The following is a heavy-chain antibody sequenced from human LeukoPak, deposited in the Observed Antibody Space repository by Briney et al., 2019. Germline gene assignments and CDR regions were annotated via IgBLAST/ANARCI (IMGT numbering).Heavy chain of an antibody. CDR3: ARDPRYCSSTSCYDGGLWFDP. CDR2: INAGNGNT. Sequence: GASVKVSCKASGYTFTSYAMHWVRQAPGQRLEWMGWINAGNGNTKYSQKFQGRVTITRDTSASTAYMELSSLRSEDTAVYYRARDPRYCSSTSCYDGGLWFDPWGQGTLVTVSS. CDR1: GYTFTSYA. D-gene: IGHD2-2*01. J-gene: IGHJ5*02. V-gene: IGHV1-3*01.